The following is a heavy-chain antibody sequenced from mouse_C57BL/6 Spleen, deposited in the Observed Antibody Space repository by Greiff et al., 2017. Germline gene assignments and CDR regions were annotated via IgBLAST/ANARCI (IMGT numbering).Heavy chain of an antibody. D-gene: IGHD2-4*01. CDR3: AGGALYDSDEDLYFDV. Sequence: QVQLQQSGAELARPGASVKLSCKASGYTFTSYGISWVKQRTGQGLEWIGEIYPRSGNTYYNEKFKGKATLTADKSSSTAYMELRSLTSEDSAVYFCAGGALYDSDEDLYFDVWGTGTTVTVSS. J-gene: IGHJ1*03. V-gene: IGHV1-81*01. CDR1: GYTFTSYG. CDR2: IYPRSGNT.